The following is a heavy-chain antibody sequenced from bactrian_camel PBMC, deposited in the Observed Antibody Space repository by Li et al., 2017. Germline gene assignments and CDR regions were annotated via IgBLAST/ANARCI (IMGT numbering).Heavy chain of an antibody. J-gene: IGHJ4*01. V-gene: IGHV3S55*01. CDR3: TKDRSYRTRNWVQST. D-gene: IGHD1*01. Sequence: VQLVESGGGSVQAGGSLRLSCTAPGFTSNSCGMHWYRQAAGKQREWVSSISTDGSTTYADSVKGRFTTSRDNAKNTLYLQMNSLKTEDTAMYYCTKDRSYRTRNWVQSTRGQGTQVTVS. CDR2: ISTDGST. CDR1: GFTSNSCG.